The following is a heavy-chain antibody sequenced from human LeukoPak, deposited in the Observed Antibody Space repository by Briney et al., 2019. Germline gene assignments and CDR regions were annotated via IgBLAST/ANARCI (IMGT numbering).Heavy chain of an antibody. CDR2: IYYSGST. V-gene: IGHV4-39*01. J-gene: IGHJ4*02. D-gene: IGHD3-3*01. Sequence: SETLSLTCTVSGGSISSSSYYWGWIRQPPGKGLEWIGSIYYSGSTYYNPSLKSRVTISVDTSKNQFSLKLSSVTAADTAVYYCASHPFGVVTFDYWGQGTLVTVSS. CDR1: GGSISSSSYY. CDR3: ASHPFGVVTFDY.